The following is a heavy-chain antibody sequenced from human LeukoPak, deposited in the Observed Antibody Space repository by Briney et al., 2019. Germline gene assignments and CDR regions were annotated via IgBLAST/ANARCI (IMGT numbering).Heavy chain of an antibody. V-gene: IGHV4-39*07. CDR3: ARGATSLSYFDS. J-gene: IGHJ4*02. Sequence: PSETLSLTCTVSGGSISSTNWYWVWIRQPPGKGLEWIGSISYSGTTYYNPSLKSRLTISADTSKNQLSLKLSSVTAADTAVYYCARGATSLSYFDSRGQGTLVTVSS. CDR1: GGSISSTNWY. D-gene: IGHD2/OR15-2a*01. CDR2: ISYSGTT.